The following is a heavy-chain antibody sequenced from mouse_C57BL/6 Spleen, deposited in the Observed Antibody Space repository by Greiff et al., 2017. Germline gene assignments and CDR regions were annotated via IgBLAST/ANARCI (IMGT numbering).Heavy chain of an antibody. J-gene: IGHJ2*01. Sequence: VQLQQPGAELVKPGASVKLSCKASGYTFTSYWMHWVKQRPGRGLEWIGRIDPNSGGTKYNEKFKSKATLTVDKPSSTAYMQLSSLTSEDSAVYYCAVFITTVVATADYWGQGTTLTVSS. V-gene: IGHV1-72*01. CDR3: AVFITTVVATADY. CDR2: IDPNSGGT. CDR1: GYTFTSYW. D-gene: IGHD1-1*01.